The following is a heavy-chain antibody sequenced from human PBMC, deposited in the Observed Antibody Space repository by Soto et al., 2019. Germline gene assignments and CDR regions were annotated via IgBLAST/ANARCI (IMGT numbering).Heavy chain of an antibody. V-gene: IGHV5-51*01. D-gene: IGHD2-2*02. CDR1: GYSFTSYW. CDR2: IYPGDSDT. CDR3: ARLSGYCISTSCYRNRPNNWFDP. J-gene: IGHJ5*02. Sequence: GESLKISCKGSGYSFTSYWIGWVRQMPGKGLEWMGIIYPGDSDTRYSPSFQGQVTISADKSINTAYLQWSSLKASDTAMYYCARLSGYCISTSCYRNRPNNWFDPWGQGTLLTVSS.